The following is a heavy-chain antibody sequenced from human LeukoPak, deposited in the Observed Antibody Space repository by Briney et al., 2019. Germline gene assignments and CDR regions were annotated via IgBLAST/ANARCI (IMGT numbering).Heavy chain of an antibody. V-gene: IGHV1-69*13. J-gene: IGHJ4*02. Sequence: ASVKVSCKASGGTFSSYAISWVRQAPGQGLEWMGGIIPIFGTANYAQKFEGRVTITADESTSTAYMGLSSLRSEDTAVYYCARTSREMTTSTGYFDYWGQGTLVTVSS. CDR2: IIPIFGTA. D-gene: IGHD5-24*01. CDR1: GGTFSSYA. CDR3: ARTSREMTTSTGYFDY.